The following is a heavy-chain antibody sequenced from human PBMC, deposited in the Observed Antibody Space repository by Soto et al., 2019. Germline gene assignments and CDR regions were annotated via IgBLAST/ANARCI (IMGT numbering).Heavy chain of an antibody. CDR2: INAGNGNT. CDR1: GYTFTSYA. CDR3: ARDQQWLVRGQMYYYCGVDV. D-gene: IGHD6-19*01. V-gene: IGHV1-3*01. J-gene: IGHJ6*02. Sequence: ASVKVSCKASGYTFTSYAMHWVRQAPGQRLEWMGWINAGNGNTKYSQKFQGRVTITRDTSASTAYMELSSLRSEDTAVYYCARDQQWLVRGQMYYYCGVDVWGQGTTVTVSS.